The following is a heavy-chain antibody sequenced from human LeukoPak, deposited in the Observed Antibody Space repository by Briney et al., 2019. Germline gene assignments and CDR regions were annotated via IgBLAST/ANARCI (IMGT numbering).Heavy chain of an antibody. CDR3: ARTLYIAAAPGGFDY. J-gene: IGHJ4*02. D-gene: IGHD6-13*01. CDR2: INPKNAGT. Sequence: ASVKVSCKASGYTFTGHYMHWVRQAPGQGLEWMGWINPKNAGTNYAQKFQGRVTMTRDTTTGTAYMELSRLRSDDTAVYYCARTLYIAAAPGGFDYWGQGTLVTVSS. CDR1: GYTFTGHY. V-gene: IGHV1-2*02.